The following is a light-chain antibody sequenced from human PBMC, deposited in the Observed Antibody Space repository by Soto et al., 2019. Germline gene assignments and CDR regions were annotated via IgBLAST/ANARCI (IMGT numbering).Light chain of an antibody. J-gene: IGKJ1*01. CDR3: QQSNNWPRT. Sequence: EIVRTQSPATLSVSLGERATLYCRASQSVSILLAWYQQKPGQDPRLFIHGATTRATGIPARFSGSVSGTEFTLTLRSLQPEDCAVYYGQQSNNWPRTFCPLTKVDIK. CDR1: QSVSIL. CDR2: GAT. V-gene: IGKV3-15*01.